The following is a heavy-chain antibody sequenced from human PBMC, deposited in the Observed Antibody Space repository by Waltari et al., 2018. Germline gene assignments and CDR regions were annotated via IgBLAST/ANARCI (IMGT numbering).Heavy chain of an antibody. D-gene: IGHD1-26*01. CDR2: IYHSGST. CDR1: GYSISSGYY. V-gene: IGHV4-38-2*01. CDR3: ASRGGVGATYYFDY. J-gene: IGHJ4*02. Sequence: QVQLQESGPGLVKPSETLSLTCAVSGYSISSGYYWGWIRQPPGKGLEWIGSIYHSGSTYYNPSLKSRVTISVDTSKNQFSLKLSSVTAADTAVYYCASRGGVGATYYFDYLGQGTLVTVSS.